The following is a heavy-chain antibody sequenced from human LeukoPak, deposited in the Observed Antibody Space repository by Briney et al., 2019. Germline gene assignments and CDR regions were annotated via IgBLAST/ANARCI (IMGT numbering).Heavy chain of an antibody. V-gene: IGHV1-2*06. CDR3: ASGPYFSYDSSGFDY. J-gene: IGHJ4*02. CDR1: GYTFTGYY. Sequence: ASVKVSCKASGYTFTGYYKHWVRQAPGQGLEWMGRINPNSGGTNYAQKFQGRVTMTRDTSISTAYMELSRLRSDDTAVYYCASGPYFSYDSSGFDYWGQGTLVTVSS. D-gene: IGHD3-22*01. CDR2: INPNSGGT.